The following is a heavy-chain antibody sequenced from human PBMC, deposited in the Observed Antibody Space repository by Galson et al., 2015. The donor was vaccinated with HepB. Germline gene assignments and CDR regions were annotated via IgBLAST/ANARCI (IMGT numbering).Heavy chain of an antibody. V-gene: IGHV3-23*01. D-gene: IGHD4-17*01. Sequence: SLRLSCAASGFTFTNYAMNWVRQAPGKGLEWVSDISGSGSRTSYADSVKGRFTISRDNSENIVYLQMKSLRADDTAVYYCAKHDLYGDSSRGASFDFWGQGTLVTVSS. J-gene: IGHJ4*02. CDR3: AKHDLYGDSSRGASFDF. CDR1: GFTFTNYA. CDR2: ISGSGSRT.